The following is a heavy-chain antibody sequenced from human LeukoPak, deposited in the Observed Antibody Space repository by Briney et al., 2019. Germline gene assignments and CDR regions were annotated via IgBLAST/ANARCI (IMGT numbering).Heavy chain of an antibody. CDR3: AKDGHPDYFDY. J-gene: IGHJ4*02. CDR1: GFTFSNYN. CDR2: ISSGSGYI. V-gene: IGHV3-21*01. Sequence: PGGSLRLSCAASGFTFSNYNMNWVRQAPGKGLEWVSSISSGSGYIYYSDSVKGRFTISRDNSKNTLYLQMNSLRAEDTAVYYCAKDGHPDYFDYRGQGTLVTVSS.